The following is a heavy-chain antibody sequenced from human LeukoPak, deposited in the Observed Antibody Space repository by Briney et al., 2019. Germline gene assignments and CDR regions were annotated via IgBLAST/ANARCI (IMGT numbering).Heavy chain of an antibody. CDR1: GYTFTSYG. J-gene: IGHJ5*02. D-gene: IGHD6-19*01. Sequence: ASVKVSCKASGYTFTSYGISWVRQAPGKGLEWMGWISAYNGNTNYAQKLQGRVTMTTDTSTRTAYMELRSLRSDDTAVYYCARDRGGQQWLVLNWFDPWGQGTLVTVSS. V-gene: IGHV1-18*01. CDR2: ISAYNGNT. CDR3: ARDRGGQQWLVLNWFDP.